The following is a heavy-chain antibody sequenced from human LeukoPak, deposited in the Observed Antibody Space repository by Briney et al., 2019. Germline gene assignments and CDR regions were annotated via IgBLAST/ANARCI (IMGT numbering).Heavy chain of an antibody. Sequence: ASVKVSCKASGYTFTSYYMHWVRQAPGQGLEWMGLINPSGGNTRYAQKFQGRVTMTRDTSTSTVYMELSSLRSEDTAVYYGARDLRGAEAAAGTINDEIDYWGQGTLVTVSS. CDR3: ARDLRGAEAAAGTINDEIDY. D-gene: IGHD6-13*01. J-gene: IGHJ4*02. CDR1: GYTFTSYY. V-gene: IGHV1-46*01. CDR2: INPSGGNT.